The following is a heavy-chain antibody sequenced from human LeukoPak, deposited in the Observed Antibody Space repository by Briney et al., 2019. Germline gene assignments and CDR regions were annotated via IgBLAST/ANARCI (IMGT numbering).Heavy chain of an antibody. Sequence: ASVKVSCKASGGTFSSYAINWVRQATGQGLEWMGWMNPNSGNTGYAQKFQGRVTMTRNTSISTAYMELSSLRSEDTAVYYCARQYSSGWYGAFDYWGQGTLVTVSS. CDR1: GGTFSSYA. CDR2: MNPNSGNT. CDR3: ARQYSSGWYGAFDY. V-gene: IGHV1-8*02. D-gene: IGHD6-19*01. J-gene: IGHJ4*02.